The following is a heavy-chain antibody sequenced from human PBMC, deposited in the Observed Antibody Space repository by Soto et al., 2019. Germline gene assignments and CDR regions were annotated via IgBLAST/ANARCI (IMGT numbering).Heavy chain of an antibody. V-gene: IGHV4-59*01. CDR2: IYYSGST. D-gene: IGHD3-16*01. CDR1: GGSISSYY. CDR3: ARDHRWIGGPEWAFDI. J-gene: IGHJ3*02. Sequence: SETLSLTCTVSGGSISSYYWSWIRQPPGKGLEWIGYIYYSGSTNYDPSLKSRVTISVDTSKNQFSLKLSSVTAADTAVYYCARDHRWIGGPEWAFDIWGQGTMVTVSS.